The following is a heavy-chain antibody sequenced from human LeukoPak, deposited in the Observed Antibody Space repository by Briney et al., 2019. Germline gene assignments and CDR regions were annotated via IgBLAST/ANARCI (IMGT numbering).Heavy chain of an antibody. CDR2: INPSGGST. J-gene: IGHJ4*02. CDR3: ARVVAGRPFDY. D-gene: IGHD6-19*01. Sequence: ASVKVSCKASGYTFTSYYMHWVRQAPGQGLEWMGIINPSGGSTSYAQKFQGRVTMTRDMSTNTVYMELSSLRSEDTAVYYCARVVAGRPFDYWGQGTLVTVSS. V-gene: IGHV1-46*01. CDR1: GYTFTSYY.